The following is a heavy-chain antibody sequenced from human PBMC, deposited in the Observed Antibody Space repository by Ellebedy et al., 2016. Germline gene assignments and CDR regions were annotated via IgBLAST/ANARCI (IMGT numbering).Heavy chain of an antibody. J-gene: IGHJ6*03. Sequence: GGSLRLSCAASGFTFTNYAMNWVRQAPGKGLEWVSTIGAGSGTTYYAGSVKGRFTFSRDNSKNTLYLQMNSLRAEDTAVYYCAKGGNSMFRGVIITAFYYMDVWGKGTAVTVSS. CDR2: IGAGSGTT. D-gene: IGHD3-10*01. V-gene: IGHV3-23*01. CDR1: GFTFTNYA. CDR3: AKGGNSMFRGVIITAFYYMDV.